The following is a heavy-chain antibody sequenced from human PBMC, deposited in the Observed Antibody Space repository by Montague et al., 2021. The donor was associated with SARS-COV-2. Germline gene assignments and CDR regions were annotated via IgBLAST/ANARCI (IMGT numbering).Heavy chain of an antibody. CDR1: GFTFGDYA. Sequence: SLRLSCAASGFTFGDYAMHWVRQAPGKGLEWVSGISWNSGSTGXXXSXXXRFXISRDNAKNSLYLQMNSLRAEDTALYYCAKDKGSGFSGWLAECLDDWGQGTMVTVSS. CDR2: ISWNSGST. D-gene: IGHD6-19*01. J-gene: IGHJ4*02. V-gene: IGHV3-9*01. CDR3: AKDKGSGFSGWLAECLDD.